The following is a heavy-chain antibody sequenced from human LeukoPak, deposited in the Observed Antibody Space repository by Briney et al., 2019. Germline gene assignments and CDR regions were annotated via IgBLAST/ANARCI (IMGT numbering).Heavy chain of an antibody. CDR2: IKQDGGEK. J-gene: IGHJ6*03. CDR3: AKAYCSSTSCYYYYYMDV. CDR1: GFTFSSYG. V-gene: IGHV3-7*01. Sequence: GGSLRLSCAASGFTFSSYGMRWVRQAPGKGLEWVANIKQDGGEKYYVDSVKGRFTISRDNAKNSLYLQMNSLRAEDTAVYYCAKAYCSSTSCYYYYYMDVWXXXXTVIVSS. D-gene: IGHD2-2*01.